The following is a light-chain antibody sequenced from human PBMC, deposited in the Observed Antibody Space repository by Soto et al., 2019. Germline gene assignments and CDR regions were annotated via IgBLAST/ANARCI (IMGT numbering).Light chain of an antibody. V-gene: IGKV1-39*01. CDR2: AAS. CDR1: QSISSY. CDR3: QQSYSTPPDT. Sequence: IQMTHSPSSLSASVGDRVTITCRASQSISSYLNWYQQKPGKAPKLLIYAASILQSGVPSRFSGSGSGTDFTLPISSLQPGDFATYYCQQSYSTPPDTFGQGTKLEIK. J-gene: IGKJ2*01.